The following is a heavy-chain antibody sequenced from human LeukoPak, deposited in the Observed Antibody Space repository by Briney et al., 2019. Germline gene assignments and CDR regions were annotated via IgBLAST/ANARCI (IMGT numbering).Heavy chain of an antibody. CDR1: GYTFTGYY. J-gene: IGHJ5*02. D-gene: IGHD1-20*01. CDR2: INPNSGGT. CDR3: ARDARRYNWNDAVRPWFDP. Sequence: GASVKVSCKASGYTFTGYYMHWVRQAPGQGLEWMGWINPNSGGTNYAQKFQGRVTMTRDTSISTAYMELSRLRSDDTAVYYCARDARRYNWNDAVRPWFDPWGQGTLVTVSS. V-gene: IGHV1-2*02.